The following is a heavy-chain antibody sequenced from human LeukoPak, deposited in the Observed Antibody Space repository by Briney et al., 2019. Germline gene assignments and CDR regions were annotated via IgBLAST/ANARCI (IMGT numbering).Heavy chain of an antibody. V-gene: IGHV3-11*01. CDR2: IGNSGSPI. Sequence: GGSLRLSCAASGFTFSDYYMSWIRQAPGKGVEWVSYIGNSGSPIYYADSVKGRFTISRDNAKNSLYLQMNSLRAEDTAVYYCVRGPSDSSLPGYWGQGTLVAVSS. CDR3: VRGPSDSSLPGY. J-gene: IGHJ4*02. CDR1: GFTFSDYY. D-gene: IGHD3-22*01.